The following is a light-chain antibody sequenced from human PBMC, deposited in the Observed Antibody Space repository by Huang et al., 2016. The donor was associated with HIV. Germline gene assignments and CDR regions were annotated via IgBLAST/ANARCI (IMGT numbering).Light chain of an antibody. V-gene: IGKV1-39*01. J-gene: IGKJ2*01. CDR3: QQSYNTPYT. Sequence: DIQMTQSPSSLSASVGDRVTITCRASQNIAIYLNWYQQKPGEAPELLIYAASNLQSGVPSRFSGGGSGTDFTLTINSLQPEDFPTYFCQQSYNTPYTFGQGTKLEIK. CDR1: QNIAIY. CDR2: AAS.